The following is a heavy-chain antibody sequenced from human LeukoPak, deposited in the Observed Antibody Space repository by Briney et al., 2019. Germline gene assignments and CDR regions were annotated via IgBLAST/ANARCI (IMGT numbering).Heavy chain of an antibody. CDR1: GFTFSSYG. J-gene: IGHJ4*02. CDR2: IWSDVSNR. Sequence: GRSLRLSCAASGFTFSSYGVHWVRQAPGKGLEWVAVIWSDVSNRYYAESVKGRFTISRDNSKNTLYLQMNSLRADDTAVYYCARERVYGSVSDNPPYDYWGQGTLVTVSA. V-gene: IGHV3-33*01. CDR3: ARERVYGSVSDNPPYDY. D-gene: IGHD3-10*01.